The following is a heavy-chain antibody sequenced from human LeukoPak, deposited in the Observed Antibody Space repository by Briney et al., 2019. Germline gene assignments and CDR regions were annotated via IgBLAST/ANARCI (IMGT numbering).Heavy chain of an antibody. CDR1: GFTFSSYG. D-gene: IGHD3-10*01. V-gene: IGHV3-30*18. CDR2: ISYDGSNK. CDR3: AKSPPGNYYGSGSYYNEGIDY. J-gene: IGHJ4*02. Sequence: GRSLRLSCAASGFTFSSYGMHWVRQAPGKGLEWVAVISYDGSNKCYADSVKGRFTISRDNSKNTLYLQMNSLRAEDTAVYYCAKSPPGNYYGSGSYYNEGIDYWGQGTLVTVSS.